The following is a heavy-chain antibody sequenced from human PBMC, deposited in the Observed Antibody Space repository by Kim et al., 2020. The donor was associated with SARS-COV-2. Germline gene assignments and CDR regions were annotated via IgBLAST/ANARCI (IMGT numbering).Heavy chain of an antibody. V-gene: IGHV4-39*01. CDR1: GGSISSSSYY. CDR3: ARGTRGATYYFDY. Sequence: SETLSLTCTVSGGSISSSSYYWGWIRQPPGKGLEWIGSIYYSGSTYYNPSLKSRVTISVDTSKNQFSLKLSSVTATDTAVYYCARGTRGATYYFDYWGQG. D-gene: IGHD3-10*01. J-gene: IGHJ4*02. CDR2: IYYSGST.